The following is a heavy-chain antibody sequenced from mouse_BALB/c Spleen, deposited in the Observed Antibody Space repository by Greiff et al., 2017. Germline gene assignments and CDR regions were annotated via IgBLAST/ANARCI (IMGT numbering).Heavy chain of an antibody. J-gene: IGHJ2*01. D-gene: IGHD2-1*01. Sequence: EVNLVESGGGLVKPGGSLKLSCAASGFTFSSYAMSWVRQSPEKRLEWVAEISSGGSYTYYPDTVTGRFTISRDNAKNTLYLEMSSLRSEDTAMYYCARDRDGNYYFDYWGQGTTLTVSS. CDR1: GFTFSSYA. V-gene: IGHV5-9-4*01. CDR3: ARDRDGNYYFDY. CDR2: ISSGGSYT.